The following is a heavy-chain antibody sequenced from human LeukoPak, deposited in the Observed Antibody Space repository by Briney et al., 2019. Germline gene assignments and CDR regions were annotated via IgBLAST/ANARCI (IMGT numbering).Heavy chain of an antibody. V-gene: IGHV3-48*01. J-gene: IGHJ5*02. D-gene: IGHD3-16*02. Sequence: GGSLRLSCAASGFTFSSYSMNWARQAPGKGLEWVSYISSSSSTIYYADSVKGRFTISRDNAKNSLYLQMNSLRAEDTAVYYCARGSSRYSNSPWGQGTLVTVSS. CDR3: ARGSSRYSNSP. CDR2: ISSSSSTI. CDR1: GFTFSSYS.